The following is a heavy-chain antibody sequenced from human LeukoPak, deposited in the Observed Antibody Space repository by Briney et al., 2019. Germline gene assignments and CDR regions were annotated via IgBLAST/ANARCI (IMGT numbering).Heavy chain of an antibody. Sequence: ASVTVSCKASGYTFTSYYMHWVRQAPGQGVEWMGIINPSGGRTNYAQRFQGRVTITRDSSTSTVYMELSSLISEDTAVYYCARDGTYSSSWSPDYYYGMDVWGQGTTVTVPS. J-gene: IGHJ6*02. CDR3: ARDGTYSSSWSPDYYYGMDV. V-gene: IGHV1-46*01. CDR2: INPSGGRT. D-gene: IGHD6-13*01. CDR1: GYTFTSYY.